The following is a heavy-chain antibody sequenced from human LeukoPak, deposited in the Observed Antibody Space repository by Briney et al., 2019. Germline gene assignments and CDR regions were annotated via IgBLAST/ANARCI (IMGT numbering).Heavy chain of an antibody. CDR1: GFTFSSYA. D-gene: IGHD3-22*01. CDR3: ARDRRIVVVSSYYFDY. Sequence: GGSLRLSCAASGFTFSSYAMHWVRQAPXXXXEWVAVISYDGSNKYYADSVKGRFTISRDNSKNTLYLQMNSLRAEDTAVYYCARDRRIVVVSSYYFDYWGQGTLVTVSS. CDR2: ISYDGSNK. V-gene: IGHV3-30-3*01. J-gene: IGHJ4*02.